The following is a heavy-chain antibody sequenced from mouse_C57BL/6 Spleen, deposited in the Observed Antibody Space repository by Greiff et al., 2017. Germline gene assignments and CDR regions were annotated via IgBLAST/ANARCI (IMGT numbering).Heavy chain of an antibody. CDR3: ARYYGNY. CDR2: INPSTGGT. CDR1: GYSFTGYY. V-gene: IGHV1-42*01. J-gene: IGHJ2*01. D-gene: IGHD2-1*01. Sequence: VQLQQSGPELVKPGASVKISYKASGYSFTGYYMNWVKQSPEKSLEWIGEINPSTGGTTYNQKFKAKATLTVDKSSSTAYMQLKSLTSEDSAVYYCARYYGNYWGQGTTLTVSS.